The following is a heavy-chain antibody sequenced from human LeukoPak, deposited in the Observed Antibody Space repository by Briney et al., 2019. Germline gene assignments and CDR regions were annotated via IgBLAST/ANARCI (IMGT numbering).Heavy chain of an antibody. CDR1: GFTFSSYW. Sequence: GGSLRLSCAASGFTFSSYWMSWVREAPGKGLGWVANIKQDGSEEVYVDSVKGRFTISRDNAKNSLFLQMNTLRAEDTAVYYCARDPYSSTWSYGMDVWGQGTTVTVSS. CDR2: IKQDGSEE. CDR3: ARDPYSSTWSYGMDV. J-gene: IGHJ6*02. V-gene: IGHV3-7*05. D-gene: IGHD6-6*01.